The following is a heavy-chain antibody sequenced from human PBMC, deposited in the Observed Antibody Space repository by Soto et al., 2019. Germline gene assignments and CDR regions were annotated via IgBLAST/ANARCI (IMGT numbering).Heavy chain of an antibody. CDR3: ARDGPREATTRVNWFDP. CDR2: IKQDGSEK. D-gene: IGHD1-26*01. V-gene: IGHV3-7*03. J-gene: IGHJ5*02. Sequence: GGSLRLSCAASGFTFSSYWMSWVRQAPGKGRGWVANIKQDGSEKYYVDSVKGRFTISRDNAKNSLYLQMNSLRAEDTAVYYCARDGPREATTRVNWFDPWGQGTLVTVSS. CDR1: GFTFSSYW.